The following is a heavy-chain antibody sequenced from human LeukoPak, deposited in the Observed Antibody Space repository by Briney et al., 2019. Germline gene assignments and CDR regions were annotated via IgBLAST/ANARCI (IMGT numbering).Heavy chain of an antibody. V-gene: IGHV1-2*02. D-gene: IGHD3-16*01. CDR3: ARDNDSRGKGY. CDR2: IQPNGGAT. CDR1: GYTFTDYS. J-gene: IGHJ4*02. Sequence: ASVKVSCKASGYTFTDYSIHGVRQAPGQGLEWMGWIQPNGGATSYAQRFQGRVTLTRDTSIRAAYMALSRLTSDGTAVYYCARDNDSRGKGYWGQGTLVTVSS.